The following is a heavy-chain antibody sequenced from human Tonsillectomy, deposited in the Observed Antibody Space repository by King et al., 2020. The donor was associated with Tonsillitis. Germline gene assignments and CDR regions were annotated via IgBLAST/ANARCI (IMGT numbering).Heavy chain of an antibody. J-gene: IGHJ6*03. CDR2: ISSSSSPI. CDR3: ARLFGGYMDV. CDR1: GFTFSRDS. V-gene: IGHV3-48*01. Sequence: QLVQSGGGLVQPGGSLRLSCAASGFTFSRDSINWVRQAPGKGLEWVSYISSSSSPIYYADSVKGRFTISRDNAKNSLYLQMNSLRAEDTAVYYCARLFGGYMDVWGKGTTVTVSS. D-gene: IGHD3-10*01.